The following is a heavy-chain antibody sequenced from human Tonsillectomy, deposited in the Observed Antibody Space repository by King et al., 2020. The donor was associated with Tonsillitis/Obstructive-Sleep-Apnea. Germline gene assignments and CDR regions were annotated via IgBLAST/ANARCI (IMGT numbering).Heavy chain of an antibody. J-gene: IGHJ6*02. D-gene: IGHD5-18*01. CDR1: GGTFSSYA. Sequence: QLVQSGAEVKKPGSSVKVSCKASGGTFSSYAISWVRQAPGQGLEWMGGIIPILGIANYAQKFQGRVTITADKSTSTAYMELSSLRSEDTAVYYCARLNVDTAMGTTRYYYYGMDVWGQGTTVTVSS. V-gene: IGHV1-69*10. CDR3: ARLNVDTAMGTTRYYYYGMDV. CDR2: IIPILGIA.